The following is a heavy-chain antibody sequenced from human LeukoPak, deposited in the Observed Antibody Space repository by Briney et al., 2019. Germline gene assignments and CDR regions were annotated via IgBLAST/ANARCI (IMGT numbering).Heavy chain of an antibody. D-gene: IGHD3-3*01. Sequence: RPGGSLRLSCAASGFTFDDYGMSWVRQAPGKGLEWVSGINWNGGSTYYADSVKGRFTISRDNSKNTLYLQMNSLRAEDTAVYYCARVSFGVVTFFDYWGQGTLVTVSS. CDR1: GFTFDDYG. V-gene: IGHV3-20*04. J-gene: IGHJ4*02. CDR3: ARVSFGVVTFFDY. CDR2: INWNGGST.